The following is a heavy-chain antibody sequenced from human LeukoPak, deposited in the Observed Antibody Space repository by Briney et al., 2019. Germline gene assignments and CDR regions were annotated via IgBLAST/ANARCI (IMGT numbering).Heavy chain of an antibody. CDR2: IYDSGST. CDR3: ARDGLGLVSAPYNWFDP. Sequence: SETLSLTCTVSGGSISSSSYYWGWIRQPPGKGLEWIGAIYDSGSTYYNPSLKSRVTISVDKSKNQFSLKLSSVTAADTAVYYCARDGLGLVSAPYNWFDPWGQGTVVTVSS. D-gene: IGHD2-2*01. J-gene: IGHJ5*02. CDR1: GGSISSSSYY. V-gene: IGHV4-39*07.